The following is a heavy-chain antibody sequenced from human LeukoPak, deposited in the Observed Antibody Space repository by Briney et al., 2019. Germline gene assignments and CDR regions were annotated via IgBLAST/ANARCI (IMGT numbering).Heavy chain of an antibody. CDR3: ARAEYSYDRYFDY. J-gene: IGHJ4*02. CDR2: ISGSGGST. CDR1: GFTFSSYG. Sequence: GGSLRLSCAASGFTFSSYGMSWVRQAPGKGLEWASAISGSGGSTYYADSVKGRFTISRDNSKNTLYLQMNSLRAEDTAVYYCARAEYSYDRYFDYWGQGTLVTVSS. V-gene: IGHV3-23*01. D-gene: IGHD5-18*01.